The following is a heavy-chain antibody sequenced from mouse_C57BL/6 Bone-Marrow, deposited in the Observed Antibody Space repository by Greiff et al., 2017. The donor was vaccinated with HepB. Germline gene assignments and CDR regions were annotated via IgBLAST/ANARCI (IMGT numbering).Heavy chain of an antibody. CDR2: IDPSDSYT. D-gene: IGHD3-2*02. Sequence: VQLQQPGAELVMPGASVKLSCKASGYTFTSYWMHWVKQRPGQGLEWIGEIDPSDSYTNYNQKFKGKSTLTVDKSSSTAYMQLSSLTSEDSAVYYCARKDSSGRWFAYWGQGTLVTVSA. V-gene: IGHV1-69*01. CDR3: ARKDSSGRWFAY. J-gene: IGHJ3*01. CDR1: GYTFTSYW.